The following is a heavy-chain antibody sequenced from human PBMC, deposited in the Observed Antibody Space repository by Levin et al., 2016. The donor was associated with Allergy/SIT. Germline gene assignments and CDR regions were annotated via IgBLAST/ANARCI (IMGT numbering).Heavy chain of an antibody. Sequence: SETLSLTCAVYGGSFSGYYWSWIRQPPGKGLEWIGEINHSGSTNYNPSLKSRVTISVDTSKNQFSLKLSSVTAADTAVYYCVRGYCSSTSCYAGYYYYYYMDVWGKGTTVTVSS. CDR1: GGSFSGYY. V-gene: IGHV4-34*01. CDR3: VRGYCSSTSCYAGYYYYYYMDV. CDR2: INHSGST. D-gene: IGHD2-2*01. J-gene: IGHJ6*03.